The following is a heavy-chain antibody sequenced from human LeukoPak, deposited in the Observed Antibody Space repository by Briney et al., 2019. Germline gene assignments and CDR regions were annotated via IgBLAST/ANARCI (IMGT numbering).Heavy chain of an antibody. Sequence: SETLSLTCGVYGGSFRGYYWSWIRQPPGKGLEWIGEINHSGSTNYNPSLKSRVTISVDTSKNQFSLRLSSVTAADTAVYYCARQYSWGEYSSSWYNLDYMDVWGKGTTVTISS. D-gene: IGHD6-13*01. V-gene: IGHV4-34*01. CDR3: ARQYSWGEYSSSWYNLDYMDV. CDR2: INHSGST. CDR1: GGSFRGYY. J-gene: IGHJ6*03.